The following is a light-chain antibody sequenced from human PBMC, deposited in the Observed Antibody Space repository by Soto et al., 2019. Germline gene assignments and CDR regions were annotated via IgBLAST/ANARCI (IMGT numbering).Light chain of an antibody. V-gene: IGKV3-20*01. CDR1: QSVSSSY. J-gene: IGKJ1*01. Sequence: SAWPQCAVPLSLPPGERATLSCRASQSVSSSYLAWYHQKPGQAPRLLIYGASSRATGIPDRFSGSGSGTDFTLTISRLEPEDFAVYYCQQYDTSPWTFGQGAKVDFK. CDR2: GAS. CDR3: QQYDTSPWT.